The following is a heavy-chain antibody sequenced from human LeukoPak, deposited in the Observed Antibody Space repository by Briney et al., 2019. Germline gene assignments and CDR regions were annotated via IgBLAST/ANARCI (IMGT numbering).Heavy chain of an antibody. Sequence: ASVKVSCKASGYTFTSYYMHWVRRAPGQGLEWMGIINPSGGSTSYAQKFQGRVTMTRDTSTSTVYMELSSLRSEDTAVYYCARGGAVGDGYNPFDYWGQGTLVTVSS. CDR2: INPSGGST. CDR1: GYTFTSYY. D-gene: IGHD5-24*01. V-gene: IGHV1-46*01. J-gene: IGHJ4*02. CDR3: ARGGAVGDGYNPFDY.